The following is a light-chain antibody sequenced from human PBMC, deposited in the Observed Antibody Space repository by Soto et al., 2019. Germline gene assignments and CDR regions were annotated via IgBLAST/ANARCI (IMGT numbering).Light chain of an antibody. J-gene: IGKJ1*01. CDR1: QTISIY. CDR3: QQSYSTPRT. CDR2: AAS. Sequence: DIQMTQSPSSLSASVGDRVTITCRASQTISIYLNWYQQKPGKAPKLLIYAASSLQSGVPSRFSGSGSGTDVTLTISSLQPEDFAIYFCQQSYSTPRTFGQGTKVEIK. V-gene: IGKV1-39*01.